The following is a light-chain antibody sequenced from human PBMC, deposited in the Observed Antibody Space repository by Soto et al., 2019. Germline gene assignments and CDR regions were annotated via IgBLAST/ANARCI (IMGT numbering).Light chain of an antibody. CDR1: SSDVGGYNF. CDR3: NSYVDTNKFV. V-gene: IGLV2-8*02. CDR2: EVS. Sequence: QSALTHPPSASRSPGQSVTISCTGTSSDVGGYNFVSWYQQHPGRAPKLIIYEVSKRPSGVPDRFSGSKSGNTASLTVSRLQAEDEADYYCNSYVDTNKFVFGTGTKV. J-gene: IGLJ1*01.